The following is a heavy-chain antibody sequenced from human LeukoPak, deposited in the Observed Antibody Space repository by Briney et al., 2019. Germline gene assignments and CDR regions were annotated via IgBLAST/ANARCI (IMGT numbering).Heavy chain of an antibody. CDR2: ISGSGGST. CDR3: AKKDSLTGFRRHYFDY. D-gene: IGHD3-9*01. J-gene: IGHJ4*02. Sequence: GGSLRLSCAASGFTFSSYAMSWVRQAPGKGLEWVSAISGSGGSTYYADSVKGRFTISRDNSKNTLYLQMNSRRAEDTAVYYCAKKDSLTGFRRHYFDYWGQGTLVTVSS. V-gene: IGHV3-23*01. CDR1: GFTFSSYA.